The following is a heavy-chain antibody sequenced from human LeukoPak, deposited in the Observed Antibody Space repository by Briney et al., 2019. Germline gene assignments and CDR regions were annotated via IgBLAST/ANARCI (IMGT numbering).Heavy chain of an antibody. CDR3: ARGGAAAAPYYFDY. V-gene: IGHV1-2*02. CDR1: GYTFTGYY. CDR2: INPSSGGT. Sequence: GASVKVSCKASGYTFTGYYMHWVRQAPGQGLEFMGWINPSSGGTNYAQKFQGRVTMTRDTSISTAYMELSRLRSDDTAVYYCARGGAAAAPYYFDYWGQGTLVTVSS. D-gene: IGHD6-13*01. J-gene: IGHJ4*02.